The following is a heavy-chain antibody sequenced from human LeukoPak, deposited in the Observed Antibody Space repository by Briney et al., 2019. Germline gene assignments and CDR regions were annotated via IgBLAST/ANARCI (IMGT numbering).Heavy chain of an antibody. D-gene: IGHD1-26*01. J-gene: IGHJ4*02. Sequence: GGSLRLSCAASGFTFSSYWMSWVRQAPGKGLEWVANIKQDGSEKYYVDSVKGRFTISRDNAKNSLYLQMNSLRAEDTAVYYCARGDRWERQLHYFDYWGQGTLVTVSS. CDR1: GFTFSSYW. V-gene: IGHV3-7*01. CDR2: IKQDGSEK. CDR3: ARGDRWERQLHYFDY.